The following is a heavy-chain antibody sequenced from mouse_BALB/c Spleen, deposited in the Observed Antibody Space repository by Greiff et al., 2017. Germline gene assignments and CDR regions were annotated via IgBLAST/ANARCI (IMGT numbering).Heavy chain of an antibody. Sequence: EVQLVESGGGLVKPGGSLKLSCAASGFPFSSYAMSWVRQSPEKRLVWVAAISSGGSYTYYPDTVPGRVTISRDNAKNTLYLEMSSLRSEDTAMYYCAREGGYGGSPYAMDYWGQGTSVSGSS. CDR3: AREGGYGGSPYAMDY. V-gene: IGHV5-9-4*01. J-gene: IGHJ4*01. D-gene: IGHD2-2*01. CDR1: GFPFSSYA. CDR2: ISSGGSYT.